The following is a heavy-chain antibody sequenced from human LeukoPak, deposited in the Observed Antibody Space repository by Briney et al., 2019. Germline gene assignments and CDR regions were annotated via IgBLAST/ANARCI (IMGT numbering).Heavy chain of an antibody. Sequence: GGSLRLSCAASGFTLSTYGMHWVRQAPGKGLEWVAFIRYDGSNKYYADSVKGRFTISRDNSKNTLYLQMNSLRAEDTAVYYCAKDFGYGGNSFDYWGQGTLVTVSS. CDR2: IRYDGSNK. CDR3: AKDFGYGGNSFDY. V-gene: IGHV3-30*02. D-gene: IGHD4-23*01. CDR1: GFTLSTYG. J-gene: IGHJ4*02.